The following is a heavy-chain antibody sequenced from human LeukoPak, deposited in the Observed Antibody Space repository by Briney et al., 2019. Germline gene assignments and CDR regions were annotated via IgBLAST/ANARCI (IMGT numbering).Heavy chain of an antibody. V-gene: IGHV3-23*01. D-gene: IGHD2-15*01. Sequence: TGGSLRLSCAASGFTFSNYAMTWVRQAPGKGLEWVSTISGSGISTYYADSVKGRFTISRDNSKNTLYLQMNSLRVEDTAVYYCAKDPYRVVVTTGNYLDPWGQGTLVTVSA. CDR3: AKDPYRVVVTTGNYLDP. J-gene: IGHJ5*02. CDR2: ISGSGIST. CDR1: GFTFSNYA.